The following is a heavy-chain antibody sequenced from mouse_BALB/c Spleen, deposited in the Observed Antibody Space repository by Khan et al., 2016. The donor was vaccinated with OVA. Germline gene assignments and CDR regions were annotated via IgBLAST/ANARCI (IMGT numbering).Heavy chain of an antibody. D-gene: IGHD2-3*01. V-gene: IGHV5-6*01. Sequence: EVKLVESGGDLVKPGGSLKLSCAASGFTFSSYGMSWVRQTPDKRLEWVATISSGGSSPYYPDNLKGRFTISRDNAKNTLYLHMSSLKSEETAMYKCARQPGYYEGSAMDYWGQGTSVTVSS. CDR3: ARQPGYYEGSAMDY. CDR1: GFTFSSYG. J-gene: IGHJ4*01. CDR2: ISSGGSSP.